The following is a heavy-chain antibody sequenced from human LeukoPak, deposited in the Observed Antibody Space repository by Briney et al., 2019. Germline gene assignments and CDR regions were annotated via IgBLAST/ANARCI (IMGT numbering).Heavy chain of an antibody. D-gene: IGHD3-10*01. CDR3: ARVEAQYPSGSYPY. J-gene: IGHJ4*02. CDR1: GFTFSSYE. V-gene: IGHV3-48*03. CDR2: ISASGNTR. Sequence: PGGSLRLSCAASGFTFSSYEMNWVRQAPGKGLEWLSYISASGNTRYYADSVKGRFTISRDNAKNSLSLQMNSLRAEDTALYYCARVEAQYPSGSYPYWGQGTLVAVSS.